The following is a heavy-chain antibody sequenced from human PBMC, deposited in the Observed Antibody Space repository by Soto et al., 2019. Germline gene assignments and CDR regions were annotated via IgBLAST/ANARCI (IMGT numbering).Heavy chain of an antibody. CDR2: ISYDGSKK. V-gene: IGHV3-30*18. CDR1: GFTFSSYG. D-gene: IGHD5-18*01. Sequence: QVQLVESGGGVVQPGRSLRLSCAASGFTFSSYGMHWVRQAPGKGLEWVAVISYDGSKKYYGDSVKGRFTISRDNSKKTLYLQMNSLRAADTAVYYCVKYQSLIQLWVDPEAFDIWGQGTMVTVSS. J-gene: IGHJ3*02. CDR3: VKYQSLIQLWVDPEAFDI.